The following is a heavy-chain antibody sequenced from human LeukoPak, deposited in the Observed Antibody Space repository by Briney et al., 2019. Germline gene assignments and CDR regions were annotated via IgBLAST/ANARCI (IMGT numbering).Heavy chain of an antibody. CDR2: IYSGGST. V-gene: IGHV3-66*01. Sequence: PGGSLRLSCAASGFTVSSNYMSWVRQAPGKGLEWVSVIYSGGSTYYADSVKGRFTISRDNSKNTLYLQMNSLRAEDTAVYYCASLGLAMTGGLDYWGQGTLVTVSS. D-gene: IGHD3-16*01. J-gene: IGHJ4*02. CDR1: GFTVSSNY. CDR3: ASLGLAMTGGLDY.